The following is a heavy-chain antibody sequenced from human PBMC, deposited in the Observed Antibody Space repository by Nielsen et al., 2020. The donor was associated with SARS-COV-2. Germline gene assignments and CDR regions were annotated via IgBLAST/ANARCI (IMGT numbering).Heavy chain of an antibody. Sequence: SETLSLTCTVSGGSISSYYWSWIRQPPGKGLEFVGYIYDSGSTNYNPSLKSRVTISIDTSKNQFSLKLTSVTAADTAVYYCARPPDTWGQGTMVAVSS. CDR1: GGSISSYY. CDR3: ARPPDT. V-gene: IGHV4-59*08. J-gene: IGHJ3*01. CDR2: IYDSGST.